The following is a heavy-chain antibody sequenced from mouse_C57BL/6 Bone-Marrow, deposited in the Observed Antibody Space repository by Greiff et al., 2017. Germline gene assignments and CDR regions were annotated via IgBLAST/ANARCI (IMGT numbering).Heavy chain of an antibody. D-gene: IGHD1-1*01. CDR1: GYTFTSYW. CDR2: IYPGSGST. CDR3: ARWDYYGSRENAMDY. V-gene: IGHV1-55*01. J-gene: IGHJ4*01. Sequence: QVQLQQPGAELVKPGASVKMSCKASGYTFTSYWITWVKQRPGQGLEWIGDIYPGSGSTNYNEKFKSKATLTVDTSSSTAYMQLSSLTSEDSAVYYCARWDYYGSRENAMDYWGQGTSVTVSS.